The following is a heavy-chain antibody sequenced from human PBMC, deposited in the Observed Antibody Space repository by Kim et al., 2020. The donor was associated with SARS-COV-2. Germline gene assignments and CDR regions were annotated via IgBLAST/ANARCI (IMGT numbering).Heavy chain of an antibody. D-gene: IGHD2-15*01. CDR2: VYSSGTT. Sequence: SETLSLTCSVSGDSVTSDSYSWSWIRQPPGKGPECIGYVYSSGTTNYNPSLKSRVTISLDTSKNHFSLRLVSVTTADTAVYYCARKHSNTWYPTYNYFDPWGQGILVTVSS. J-gene: IGHJ4*02. V-gene: IGHV4-61*03. CDR1: GDSVTSDSYS. CDR3: ARKHSNTWYPTYNYFDP.